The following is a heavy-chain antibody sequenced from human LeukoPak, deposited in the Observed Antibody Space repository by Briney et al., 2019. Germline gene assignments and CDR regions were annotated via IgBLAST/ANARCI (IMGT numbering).Heavy chain of an antibody. V-gene: IGHV3-74*01. Sequence: GGSLTLSCAASGFTFSSYWMHWVRQAPGKGLVWVSRINSDGRSTSYADLVKGRFTIVRDNAKNTLYLQMNSLRAEDMAVYYCARGTIINYGDYGDYWGQGTLVTVSS. CDR2: INSDGRST. D-gene: IGHD4-17*01. J-gene: IGHJ4*02. CDR1: GFTFSSYW. CDR3: ARGTIINYGDYGDY.